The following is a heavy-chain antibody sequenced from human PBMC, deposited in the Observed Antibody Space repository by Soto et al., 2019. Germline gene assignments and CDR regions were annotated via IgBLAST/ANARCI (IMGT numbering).Heavy chain of an antibody. CDR2: IYNSGNA. J-gene: IGHJ5*01. Sequence: SQPLSVPCTVAGGSVSSGDFYRSRIRQPPGKGLEWIGFIYNSGNAFYNPSLKSRVSISVDTSKNQFSLNLRSVTAADTAVYYCARVGFIIGVYPLDSWGQGALVTVSS. D-gene: IGHD3-3*01. CDR3: ARVGFIIGVYPLDS. CDR1: GGSVSSGDFY. V-gene: IGHV4-30-4*01.